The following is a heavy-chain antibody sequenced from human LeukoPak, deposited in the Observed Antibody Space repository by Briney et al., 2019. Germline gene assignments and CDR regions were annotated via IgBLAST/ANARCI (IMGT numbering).Heavy chain of an antibody. V-gene: IGHV3-21*01. CDR2: ISSSSSYI. CDR3: ARTRVVSSGYPEHYFDD. Sequence: GGSLRLSCAAPGFTFSTYSMNWVRQAPGKGLEWVSYISSSSSYIYYADSVKGRFTISRDNAKNSLSLQMNSLRAEDTAVYYCARTRVVSSGYPEHYFDDWGQGTLVTVSS. D-gene: IGHD3-22*01. J-gene: IGHJ4*02. CDR1: GFTFSTYS.